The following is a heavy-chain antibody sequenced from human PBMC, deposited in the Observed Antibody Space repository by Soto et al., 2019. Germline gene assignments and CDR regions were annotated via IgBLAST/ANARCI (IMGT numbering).Heavy chain of an antibody. Sequence: PSETLSLTCTVSGVSVTRTRFYWSWVRQAPGNGLECIGYFHYGRRTNYNPALKTLVNTSVDTSKNQFSVPLTSVTAADTARYFCVRARPFSYAYDVWAQGPLVTVSP. CDR1: GVSVTRTRFY. D-gene: IGHD3-16*01. J-gene: IGHJ4*02. CDR3: VRARPFSYAYDV. V-gene: IGHV4-61*01. CDR2: FHYGRRT.